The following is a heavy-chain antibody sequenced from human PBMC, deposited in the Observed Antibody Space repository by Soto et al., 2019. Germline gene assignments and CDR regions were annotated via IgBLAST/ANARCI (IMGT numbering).Heavy chain of an antibody. CDR3: TKDSVSDDSAWDGGDY. CDR1: GFTFSSYA. D-gene: IGHD6-19*01. V-gene: IGHV3-23*01. CDR2: ISGSGGST. J-gene: IGHJ4*02. Sequence: EVQLLESGGGLVQPGGSLRLSCAASGFTFSSYAMSWVRQAPGRGLEWVSGISGSGGSTYYADSVKGRFTISRDNANSKLYLQMNSLRADATDLYYCTKDSVSDDSAWDGGDYWGQGTLVTVSS.